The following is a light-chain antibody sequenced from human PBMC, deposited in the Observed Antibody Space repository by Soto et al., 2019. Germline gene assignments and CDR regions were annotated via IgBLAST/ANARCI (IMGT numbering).Light chain of an antibody. CDR1: SSDVGGYNY. V-gene: IGLV2-14*03. CDR3: SSYTTSNTRQIV. Sequence: QPVLTHPASVSRVPRQASSISSNRTSSDVGGYNYVSWYQHHPGKAPKLIIYDVTNRPSGVSNPFSGSKSGNTASLTISGLQPEDEADYYCSSYTTSNTRQIVFGTGTKVTVL. J-gene: IGLJ1*01. CDR2: DVT.